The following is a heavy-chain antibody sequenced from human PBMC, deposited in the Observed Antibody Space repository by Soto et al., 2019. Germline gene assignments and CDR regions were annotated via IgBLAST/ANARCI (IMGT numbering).Heavy chain of an antibody. V-gene: IGHV1-18*01. CDR2: ISASTRNT. J-gene: IGHJ2*01. D-gene: IGHD2-15*01. CDR1: GYTFSDYA. CDR3: LSCYCSVGSCYACWHFDL. Sequence: QVPLVQSGDEVKKPGASVKVSCQASGYTFSDYAISWVRKAPGQGLEWMGWISASTRNTDQAQNFQGRVIMTLDTSTDTAYMELRHLGSDDTAVYYFLSCYCSVGSCYACWHFDLWVRGTLVTVSS.